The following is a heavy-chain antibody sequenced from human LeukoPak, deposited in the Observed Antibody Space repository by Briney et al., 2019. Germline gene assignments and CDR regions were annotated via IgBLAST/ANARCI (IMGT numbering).Heavy chain of an antibody. J-gene: IGHJ4*02. CDR2: INPSGGST. CDR1: GYTFTSYY. Sequence: ASVKVSCKASGYTFTSYYMHWVRQAPGQGLEWMGIINPSGGSTSYAQKFQGRVTMTRDTSTSTVYMELSSLRSEDTAVYYCARELNDFWSGYYMTFFDYWGQGTLVTVSS. CDR3: ARELNDFWSGYYMTFFDY. D-gene: IGHD3-3*01. V-gene: IGHV1-46*01.